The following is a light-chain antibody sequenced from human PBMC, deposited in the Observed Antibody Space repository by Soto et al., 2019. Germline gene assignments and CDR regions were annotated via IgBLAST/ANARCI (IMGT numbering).Light chain of an antibody. V-gene: IGLV1-40*01. CDR2: DDI. Sequence: QSVLTQPLAVSGAPGQRVTISCTGSSSNIGARYDVHWYQQLPGTAPKLLIYDDINRPSGVPDRFSGSKSGTSASLAITGLQAEDEAEYYCQSYDSSLSGVVFGGGTKLTVL. J-gene: IGLJ2*01. CDR3: QSYDSSLSGVV. CDR1: SSNIGARYD.